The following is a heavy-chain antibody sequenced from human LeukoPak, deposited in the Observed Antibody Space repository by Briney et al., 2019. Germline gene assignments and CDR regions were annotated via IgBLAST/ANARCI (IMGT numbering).Heavy chain of an antibody. CDR3: GRLGIITAAGSNDY. D-gene: IGHD6-13*01. CDR1: EFTFSDYY. V-gene: IGHV3-11*01. J-gene: IGHJ4*02. Sequence: GGSLRLSCAASEFTFSDYYMSWIRQAPGKGLEWVSYISYSGDTKYYADSVKGRFTVSRDSAKNSLYLQMNSLRAEDTAVYYCGRLGIITAAGSNDYWGQGTLVTVSS. CDR2: ISYSGDTK.